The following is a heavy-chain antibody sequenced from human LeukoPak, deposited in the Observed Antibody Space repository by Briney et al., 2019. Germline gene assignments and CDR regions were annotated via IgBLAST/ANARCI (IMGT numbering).Heavy chain of an antibody. CDR3: ARHAAARPWELYYFDY. V-gene: IGHV5-51*01. CDR1: GYSFTSYW. J-gene: IGHJ4*02. CDR2: IYPGGSDT. D-gene: IGHD1-26*01. Sequence: GESLKISCKDSGYSFTSYWIGWVRQMPGKGLEWMGIIYPGGSDTRYSPSFQGQVTISADKSISTAYLQWSSLKASDTAMYYCARHAAARPWELYYFDYWGQGTLVTVSS.